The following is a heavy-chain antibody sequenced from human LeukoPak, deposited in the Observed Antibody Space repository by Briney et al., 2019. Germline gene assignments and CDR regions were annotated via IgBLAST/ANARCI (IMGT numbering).Heavy chain of an antibody. V-gene: IGHV3-23*01. Sequence: GGSLRLSCAASGFTFYIYAMSWVRQAPGKGLEWVASMCGSAGCTYYADSVKVRFTISRDNSKNILYLQMNSLRAEDTAIYYCAKDRPNYYETNGHYYRRDGDYWGQGTLVTVSS. CDR3: AKDRPNYYETNGHYYRRDGDY. CDR1: GFTFYIYA. CDR2: MCGSAGCT. D-gene: IGHD3-16*01. J-gene: IGHJ4*02.